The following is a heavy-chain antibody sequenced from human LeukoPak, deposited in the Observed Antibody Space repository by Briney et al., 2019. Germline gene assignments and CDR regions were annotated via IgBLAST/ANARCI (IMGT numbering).Heavy chain of an antibody. CDR2: ISSSSSYI. CDR3: ARDYYGSGSYDY. CDR1: GFTFSSYS. V-gene: IGHV3-21*01. Sequence: GGSVRLSCAASGFTFSSYSMNWVRQAPGKGLEWVSSISSSSSYIYYADSVKGRFTISRDNAKNSLYLQMNSLRAEDTAVYYCARDYYGSGSYDYWGQGTLVTVSS. J-gene: IGHJ4*02. D-gene: IGHD3-10*01.